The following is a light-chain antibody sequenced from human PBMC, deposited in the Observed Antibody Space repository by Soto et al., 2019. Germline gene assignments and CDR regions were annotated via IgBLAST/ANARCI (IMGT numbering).Light chain of an antibody. Sequence: DIQMTPSPSTLSSSVGDRVTITCRARQSISRWLAGYQQRPGKAPNLLIYKASTLEGGVPSRFRACGSGTDFTLTISSLQPDDRATYFCLQYYVYPLCVGGGTKVEIK. CDR2: KAS. CDR3: LQYYVYPLC. J-gene: IGKJ4*01. CDR1: QSISRW. V-gene: IGKV1-5*03.